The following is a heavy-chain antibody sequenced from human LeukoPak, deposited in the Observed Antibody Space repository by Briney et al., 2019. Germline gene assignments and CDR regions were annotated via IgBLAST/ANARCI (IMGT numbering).Heavy chain of an antibody. V-gene: IGHV4-61*02. CDR1: GGSISSGSYY. J-gene: IGHJ4*02. Sequence: SQTLSLTCTVSGGSISSGSYYWSWIRQPAGKGLEWIGRIYTSGSTNHNPSLKSRVTISVDTSKSQFSLKLSSVSAADTAVYYCARIESSGWYRVYWGQGILVTVSS. CDR2: IYTSGST. CDR3: ARIESSGWYRVY. D-gene: IGHD6-19*01.